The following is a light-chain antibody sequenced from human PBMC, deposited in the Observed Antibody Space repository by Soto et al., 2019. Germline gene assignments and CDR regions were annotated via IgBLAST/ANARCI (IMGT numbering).Light chain of an antibody. J-gene: IGKJ4*01. V-gene: IGKV3-20*01. Sequence: EIVLTQSPGTLSLSPGERATLSCRASQSVSSSYLAWYQQKPGQAPRLLIYGASSRATDIPDRFSGSGSGTDFTLTISRLEPEDFAVYYCQQYGSSPAPFGGGTKVDIK. CDR3: QQYGSSPAP. CDR2: GAS. CDR1: QSVSSSY.